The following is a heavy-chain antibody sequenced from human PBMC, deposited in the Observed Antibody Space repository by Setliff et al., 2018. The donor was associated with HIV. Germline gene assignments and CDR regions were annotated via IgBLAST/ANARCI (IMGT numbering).Heavy chain of an antibody. CDR2: INPSEGTT. V-gene: IGHV1-46*01. CDR3: VRGYRSAWNSWFDA. Sequence: ASVKVSCKASGYTFTSYYMHWVRQAPGQGLEWMGLINPSEGTTSFAQKFQGRVTMTRDTSTSTVYMDLSSLRADDTAVYYCVRGYRSAWNSWFDAWGQGTRVTVSS. J-gene: IGHJ5*02. D-gene: IGHD6-19*01. CDR1: GYTFTSYY.